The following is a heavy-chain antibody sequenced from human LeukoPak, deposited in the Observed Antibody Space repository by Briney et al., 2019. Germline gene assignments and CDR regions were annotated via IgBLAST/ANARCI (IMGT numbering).Heavy chain of an antibody. V-gene: IGHV3-48*01. CDR3: ARDRGSSSWCAFDI. Sequence: PGGSLRLSCAASGFTFSSYSMNWVRQAPGKGLEWVSYISSSSSTIYYADSGNGRFTLSRDNAKNALYLQMNSLRAEDTAVYYCARDRGSSSWCAFDIWGQGAMVTVSS. J-gene: IGHJ3*02. CDR2: ISSSSSTI. D-gene: IGHD6-13*01. CDR1: GFTFSSYS.